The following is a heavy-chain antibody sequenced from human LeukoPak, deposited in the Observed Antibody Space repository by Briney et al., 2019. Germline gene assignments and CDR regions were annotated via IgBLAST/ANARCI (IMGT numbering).Heavy chain of an antibody. CDR3: ARHPNARIADY. CDR2: IHNSGNT. CDR1: GGSISTNY. J-gene: IGHJ4*02. V-gene: IGHV4-59*08. D-gene: IGHD6-13*01. Sequence: SETLSLTCTVSGGSISTNYWSWIRQPPGKGLEWIGYIHNSGNTNYNPSLKSRVTISEDTSKNQISLKLSSVTAADAAVYYCARHPNARIADYWGQGTLVTVSS.